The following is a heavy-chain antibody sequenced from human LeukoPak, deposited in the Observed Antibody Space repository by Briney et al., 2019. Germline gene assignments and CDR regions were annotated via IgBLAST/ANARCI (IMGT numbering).Heavy chain of an antibody. Sequence: GGSLRLSCAASGFTFSSYAMSWVRQAPGKGLEWVSAISGSGGSTYYADSVKGRFTISRDNAKNSLYLQMNSLRAEDTAVYYCARDGGLWFGELRDMDVWGKGTTVTVSS. CDR3: ARDGGLWFGELRDMDV. D-gene: IGHD3-10*01. J-gene: IGHJ6*03. CDR2: ISGSGGST. CDR1: GFTFSSYA. V-gene: IGHV3-23*01.